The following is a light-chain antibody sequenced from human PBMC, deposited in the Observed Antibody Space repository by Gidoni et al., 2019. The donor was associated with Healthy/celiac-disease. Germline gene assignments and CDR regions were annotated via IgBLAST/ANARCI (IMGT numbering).Light chain of an antibody. V-gene: IGKV3-20*01. CDR3: QQYGRRA. CDR1: QSVSSSY. CDR2: GAS. J-gene: IGKJ4*01. Sequence: IVLTQSPGTLSLSPGERATLSCRASQSVSSSYLAWYQQKPGQAPRLLIYGASSRATGIPDRFRGSGSGTDFTLTISRLEPEDFAVYYCQQYGRRAFXGXTKVEIK.